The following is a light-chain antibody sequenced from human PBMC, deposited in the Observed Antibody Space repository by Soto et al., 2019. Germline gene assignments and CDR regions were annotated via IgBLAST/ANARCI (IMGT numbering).Light chain of an antibody. J-gene: IGLJ1*01. V-gene: IGLV2-11*01. CDR1: SSDVGGYNS. CDR2: DVI. Sequence: QSVLTHPLSVSWSPGHSVTVSCIGTSSDVGGYNSVSWYQEHPGKAPKLMIYDVIKRPSGVPDRFSGSKSGNTASLTISGLLAEDEADYYCCSYVGSYYYVFGTGTKITVL. CDR3: CSYVGSYYYV.